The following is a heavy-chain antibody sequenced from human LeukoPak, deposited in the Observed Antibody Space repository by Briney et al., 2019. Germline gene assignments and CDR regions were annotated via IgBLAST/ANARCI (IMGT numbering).Heavy chain of an antibody. J-gene: IGHJ4*02. V-gene: IGHV3-48*03. CDR3: ASAMATIPKHFDY. Sequence: GGSLRLSCAASGFTFSSYEMNWVRQAPGKGLEWVSYISSSGSTIYYADSVKGRFTISRDNAKNSLYLQMNSLRAEDTAVYYCASAMATIPKHFDYWGQGTLVTVSS. D-gene: IGHD5-24*01. CDR2: ISSSGSTI. CDR1: GFTFSSYE.